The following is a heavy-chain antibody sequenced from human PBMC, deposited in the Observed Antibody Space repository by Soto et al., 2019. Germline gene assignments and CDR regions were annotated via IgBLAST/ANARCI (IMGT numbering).Heavy chain of an antibody. CDR2: ISRSGSTI. J-gene: IGHJ2*01. V-gene: IGHV3-48*03. CDR1: GLTFSSYE. D-gene: IGHD2-15*01. CDR3: ARDGRIRRPDWYFDL. Sequence: GGSLRLACAASGLTFSSYEMNWVRQAPGKGLEWVSYISRSGSTIYYADSVKGRVTISRDNAKNSLYLQMNSLRAEDTAVYYCARDGRIRRPDWYFDLWGRRTLVTVYS.